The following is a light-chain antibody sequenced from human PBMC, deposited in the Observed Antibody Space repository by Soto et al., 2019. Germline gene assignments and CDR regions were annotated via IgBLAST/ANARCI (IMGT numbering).Light chain of an antibody. CDR1: QGIRTY. CDR2: SAS. J-gene: IGKJ1*01. CDR3: QQYNSYSGT. V-gene: IGKV1-27*01. Sequence: IQMTQSPSSLSASGGDRVTITCRASQGIRTYLAWYQQKPGKVPKLLIFSASTLQSGVPPRFSGSGSGTDFTLTISSLQPDDFATYYCQQYNSYSGTFGQGTKV.